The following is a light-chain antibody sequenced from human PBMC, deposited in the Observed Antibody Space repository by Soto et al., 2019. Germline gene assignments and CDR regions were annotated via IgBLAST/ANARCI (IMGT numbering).Light chain of an antibody. Sequence: SVLTQPASVSGSLGQSITISCTGTSSDVGGYNYVSWYQQHPGKAPKLMIYEVSNRPSGVSNRFSGSKSGNTASLTISGLQAEDEADYYCSSYTSSSTLYVFGTGTKVTVL. CDR2: EVS. J-gene: IGLJ1*01. V-gene: IGLV2-14*01. CDR1: SSDVGGYNY. CDR3: SSYTSSSTLYV.